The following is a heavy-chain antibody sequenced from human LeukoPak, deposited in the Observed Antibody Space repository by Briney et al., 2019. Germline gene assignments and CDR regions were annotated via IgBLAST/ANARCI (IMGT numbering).Heavy chain of an antibody. Sequence: GSLRLSCAASGFTFSSYAMNWVRQAPGKGLEWIGYVYHTGNTNYNPSLRSRATISLDTSKNDVTLNLRSVTAADTAIYYCARHPFATPFDFWGRGTLVTVSS. CDR3: ARHPFATPFDF. CDR2: VYHTGNT. J-gene: IGHJ4*02. V-gene: IGHV4-59*08. CDR1: GFTFSSYA.